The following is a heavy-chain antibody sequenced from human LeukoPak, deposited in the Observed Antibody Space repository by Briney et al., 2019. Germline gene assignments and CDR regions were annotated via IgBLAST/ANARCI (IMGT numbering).Heavy chain of an antibody. Sequence: SGGSLRLSCAAPGFTFSSYWMSWVRQAPGKGLEWVANIKQDGSEKYYVDSVKGRFTISRDNAKNSLYLQVNSLRAEDTAVYYCARDEVTMVRGVSQGMDVWGQGTTVTVSS. V-gene: IGHV3-7*04. CDR3: ARDEVTMVRGVSQGMDV. CDR2: IKQDGSEK. D-gene: IGHD3-10*01. J-gene: IGHJ6*02. CDR1: GFTFSSYW.